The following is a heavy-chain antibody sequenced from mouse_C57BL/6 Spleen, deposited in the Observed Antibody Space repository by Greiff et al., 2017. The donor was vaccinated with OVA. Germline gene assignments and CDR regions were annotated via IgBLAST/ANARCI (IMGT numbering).Heavy chain of an antibody. CDR3: ARQDGSRYWYFDV. CDR1: GYAFSSSW. D-gene: IGHD1-1*01. J-gene: IGHJ1*03. CDR2: IYPGDGDT. V-gene: IGHV1-82*01. Sequence: VQLQQSGPELVKPGASVKISCKASGYAFSSSWMNWVKQRPGKGLEWIGRIYPGDGDTNYNGKFKGKATLTADKSSSTAYMQRSSLTSEDSAVYFGARQDGSRYWYFDVWGTGTTVTVSS.